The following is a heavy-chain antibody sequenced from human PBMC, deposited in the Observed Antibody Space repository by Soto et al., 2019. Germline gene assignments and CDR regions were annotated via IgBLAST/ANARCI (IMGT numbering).Heavy chain of an antibody. J-gene: IGHJ4*02. CDR2: IYYSGST. D-gene: IGHD2-21*02. V-gene: IGHV4-30-4*01. Sequence: SETLSLTCTVSGGSISSGDYYWSWIRQPPGKGLEWIGYIYYSGSTYYNPSLKSRVTISVDTSKNQFSLKLSSVTAADTAVYYCARMPGGDPLVLYFDYWGQGTLVTV. CDR3: ARMPGGDPLVLYFDY. CDR1: GGSISSGDYY.